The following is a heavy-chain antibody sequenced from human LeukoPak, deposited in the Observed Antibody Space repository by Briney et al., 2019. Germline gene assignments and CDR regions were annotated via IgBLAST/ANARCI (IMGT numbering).Heavy chain of an antibody. CDR1: GGSFSGYY. D-gene: IGHD1-7*01. Sequence: SETLSLTCAVYGGSFSGYYWSWLRQPPGKGLEWIGEINHSGSTNYNPSLKSRVTISVDTSKNQFSLKLSSVTAADTAVYYCARGSWNYDYYYYYMDVWGKGTTVTVSS. CDR3: ARGSWNYDYYYYYMDV. CDR2: INHSGST. V-gene: IGHV4-34*01. J-gene: IGHJ6*03.